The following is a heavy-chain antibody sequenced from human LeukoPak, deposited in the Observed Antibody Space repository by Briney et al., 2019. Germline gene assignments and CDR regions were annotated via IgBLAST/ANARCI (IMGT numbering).Heavy chain of an antibody. CDR3: AKDGRDGVFDY. J-gene: IGHJ4*02. Sequence: GGSPRLSCVASGFTFSSYAMGWVRQAPGKRPEWVSSLTDSGGTTYYVDSVKGRFTISRDNSKNTLYLHMNSLRAEDTAVYYCAKDGRDGVFDYWGQGTLVTVSS. D-gene: IGHD5-24*01. V-gene: IGHV3-23*01. CDR2: LTDSGGTT. CDR1: GFTFSSYA.